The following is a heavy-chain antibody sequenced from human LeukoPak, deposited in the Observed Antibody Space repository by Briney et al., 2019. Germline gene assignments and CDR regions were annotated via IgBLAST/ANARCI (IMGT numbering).Heavy chain of an antibody. CDR1: GESFSGYY. CDR3: AREWDNFDY. J-gene: IGHJ4*02. Sequence: SETLSLTCAVYGESFSGYYWRWIRQPPGKGRECVGEINHSGSTNYNTHLQRRVTISVDTSKNQFSLKLSSVTAADTAVYYCAREWDNFDYWGQGTLVTVSS. V-gene: IGHV4-34*01. D-gene: IGHD1-26*01. CDR2: INHSGST.